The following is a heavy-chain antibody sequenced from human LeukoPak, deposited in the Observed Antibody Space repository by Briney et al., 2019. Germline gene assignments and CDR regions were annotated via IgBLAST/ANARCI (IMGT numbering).Heavy chain of an antibody. CDR2: IYSGGST. CDR3: ARGRQGRWLQVRGWYNFDY. CDR1: GFTVSSNY. Sequence: GGSLRLSCAASGFTVSSNYMSWVRQAPGKGLECVSVIYSGGSTYYPDSVKGRYTFSRDNTKNTVYVQMNRLRAEDTAVDYCARGRQGRWLQVRGWYNFDYWGQGTLVTVSS. V-gene: IGHV3-53*01. J-gene: IGHJ4*02. D-gene: IGHD5-24*01.